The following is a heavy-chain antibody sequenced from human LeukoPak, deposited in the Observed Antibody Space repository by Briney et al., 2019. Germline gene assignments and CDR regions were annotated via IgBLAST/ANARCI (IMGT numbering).Heavy chain of an antibody. CDR3: ARLRRVGATPFDY. V-gene: IGHV4-38-2*02. Sequence: PSDTLSLICTVSAYSISSGHYWGRIRQPPGKGLEWIGSIYHSGSSYYNPSLKSRVTISVDTSKNQFSLKLRSVTAADTAVYFCARLRRVGATPFDYWGQGTLVIVSS. CDR2: IYHSGSS. J-gene: IGHJ4*02. D-gene: IGHD1-26*01. CDR1: AYSISSGHY.